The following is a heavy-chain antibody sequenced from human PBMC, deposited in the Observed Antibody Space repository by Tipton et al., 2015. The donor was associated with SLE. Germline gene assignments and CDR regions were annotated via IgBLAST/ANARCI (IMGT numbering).Heavy chain of an antibody. CDR3: ARGLRYFDWFFDY. CDR1: GDSISCGSYS. D-gene: IGHD3-9*01. J-gene: IGHJ4*02. Sequence: TLSLTCTVSGDSISCGSYSWNWIRQPAGKGLEWIGRMYTSGSTNYNPSLKSRVTISVDTSKNQFSLKLSSATAADTAVYYCARGLRYFDWFFDYWGQGTLVTVSS. V-gene: IGHV4-61*02. CDR2: MYTSGST.